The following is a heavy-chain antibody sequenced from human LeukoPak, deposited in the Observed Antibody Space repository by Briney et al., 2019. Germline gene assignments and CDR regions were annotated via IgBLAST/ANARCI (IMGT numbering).Heavy chain of an antibody. CDR3: ARNLEHCSGGSCYPLVTDY. D-gene: IGHD2-15*01. Sequence: SETLSLTCTVSGYSISSGYYWGWIRQPPGKGLEWIGNIYPSGTTYYNPSLKTRVTISVDTSKNQFSLKLSSVTAADTAVYYCARNLEHCSGGSCYPLVTDYWGQGTLATVSS. J-gene: IGHJ4*02. V-gene: IGHV4-38-2*02. CDR1: GYSISSGYY. CDR2: IYPSGTT.